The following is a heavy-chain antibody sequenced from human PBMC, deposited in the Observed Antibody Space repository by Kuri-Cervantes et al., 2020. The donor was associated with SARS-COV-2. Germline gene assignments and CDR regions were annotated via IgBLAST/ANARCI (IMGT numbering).Heavy chain of an antibody. CDR1: GFSFSGYA. D-gene: IGHD2-15*01. CDR3: ARDGVADYYYYYMDV. Sequence: GGSLRLSCAASGFSFSGYAMHWVRQAPGKGLEWVAVIWYDGSNKYYADSVKGRFTISRDNSKNTLYLQMNSLRAEDTAVYYCARDGVADYYYYYMDVWGKGTTVTVSS. J-gene: IGHJ6*03. V-gene: IGHV3-33*08. CDR2: IWYDGSNK.